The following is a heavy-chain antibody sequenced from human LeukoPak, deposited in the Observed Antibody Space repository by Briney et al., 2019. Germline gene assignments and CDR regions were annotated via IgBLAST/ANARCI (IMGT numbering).Heavy chain of an antibody. D-gene: IGHD3-22*01. V-gene: IGHV3-74*01. CDR1: GFTFSSYW. CDR2: INSDGSTT. CDR3: ARDYYDSSGYRYYYYYYYMDV. J-gene: IGHJ6*03. Sequence: GGSLRLSCAASGFTFSSYWMHWVRQAPGKGLVWVSRINSDGSTTSYADSVKGRFTISRDNAKNTVYLQMNSLRAEDTAVYYCARDYYDSSGYRYYYYYYYMDVWGKGTTVTVSS.